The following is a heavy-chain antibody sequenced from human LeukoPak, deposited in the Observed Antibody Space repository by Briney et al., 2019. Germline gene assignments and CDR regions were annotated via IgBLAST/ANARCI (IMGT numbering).Heavy chain of an antibody. Sequence: GGSLRLSCVAAGFTFSNYGMHWVREAPGKGLEWVAVIWSDGGKNFYRDSVKGRFTITRDNSKNTLYLQMNSLSAEDTAVYYCAKGSTTFDYWGQGTLVTVSS. J-gene: IGHJ4*02. D-gene: IGHD2/OR15-2a*01. CDR2: IWSDGGKN. CDR3: AKGSTTFDY. V-gene: IGHV3-33*06. CDR1: GFTFSNYG.